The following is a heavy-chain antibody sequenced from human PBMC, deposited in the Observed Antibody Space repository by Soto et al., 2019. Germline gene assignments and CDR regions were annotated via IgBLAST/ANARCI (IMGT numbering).Heavy chain of an antibody. V-gene: IGHV5-51*01. Sequence: GESLKISCKGSGYDFATYWIGWVRQMPGKGLEWMGIIYPGDSDTKYSPSFQGQVTISVDKSISTAYLQWSSLKASDTAIYYCARHGFYGDYSSNYFDPWGQGTLVTVSS. CDR1: GYDFATYW. J-gene: IGHJ5*02. D-gene: IGHD4-17*01. CDR3: ARHGFYGDYSSNYFDP. CDR2: IYPGDSDT.